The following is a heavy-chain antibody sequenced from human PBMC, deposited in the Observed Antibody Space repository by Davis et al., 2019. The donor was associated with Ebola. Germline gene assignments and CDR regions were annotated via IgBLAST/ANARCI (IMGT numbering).Heavy chain of an antibody. J-gene: IGHJ6*02. Sequence: SVKVSCKASGFTFTSSAMQWVRQARGQGLEWIGWIVAGSGNTNYAQKFQERVTITRDMSTSTAYMELSSLRSEDTAVYYCAAKASSGWSYGMDVWGQGTTVTVSS. D-gene: IGHD6-19*01. CDR3: AAKASSGWSYGMDV. CDR1: GFTFTSSA. CDR2: IVAGSGNT. V-gene: IGHV1-58*02.